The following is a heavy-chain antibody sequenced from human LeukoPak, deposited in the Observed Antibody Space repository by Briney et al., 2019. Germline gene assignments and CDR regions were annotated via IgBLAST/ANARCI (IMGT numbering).Heavy chain of an antibody. CDR2: ISGSGAST. J-gene: IGHJ4*02. CDR3: AKDVGKWESLHFFDY. D-gene: IGHD1-26*01. CDR1: GFIFSTNA. Sequence: GGSLRLSCLTSGFIFSTNAMSWVRQAPGKGLEWISGISGSGASTYYADSVTGRFTISRDNSRNTLYLQMNSLRGDDTAVYYCAKDVGKWESLHFFDYWGQGTLVTVSS. V-gene: IGHV3-23*01.